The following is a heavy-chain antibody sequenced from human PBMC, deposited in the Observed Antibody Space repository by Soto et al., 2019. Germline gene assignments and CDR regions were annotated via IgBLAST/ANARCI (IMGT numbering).Heavy chain of an antibody. CDR2: IKTNTEGGTT. Sequence: EVQLVESGGGLIYPGGSLRLSCAASGLTISDAWMNWVRQAPGKGLEWVGRIKTNTEGGTTDYAAAVKGRFIVSRDDSKNTLYLHMNSLKIEDTAVYYCTTWSVEGVWGQGTTVIVSS. CDR3: TTWSVEGV. CDR1: GLTISDAW. J-gene: IGHJ6*02. D-gene: IGHD2-15*01. V-gene: IGHV3-15*07.